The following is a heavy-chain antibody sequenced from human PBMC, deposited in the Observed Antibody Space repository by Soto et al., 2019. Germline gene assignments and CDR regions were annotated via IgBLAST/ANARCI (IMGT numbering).Heavy chain of an antibody. D-gene: IGHD6-19*01. CDR3: AKDLVAVAPTPYYYGMDV. J-gene: IGHJ6*02. CDR1: GFTFSSYG. Sequence: RLSCAASGFTFSSYGMHWVRQAPGKGLEWVAVISYDGSNKYYADSVKGRFTISRDNSKNTLYLQMNSLRAEDTAVYYCAKDLVAVAPTPYYYGMDVWGQGTTVTVSS. CDR2: ISYDGSNK. V-gene: IGHV3-30*18.